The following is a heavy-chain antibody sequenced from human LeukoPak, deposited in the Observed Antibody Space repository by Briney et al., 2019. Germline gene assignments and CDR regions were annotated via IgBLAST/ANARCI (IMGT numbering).Heavy chain of an antibody. CDR3: ARGYCSSTSCYPANDAFDI. CDR2: IYYSGST. CDR1: GGSISSGDYY. D-gene: IGHD2-2*01. Sequence: SQTLSLACTVSGGSISSGDYYWSWIRQPPGKGLEWIGHIYYSGSTYYNPSLKSRVTISVDTSKNQFSLKLSSVTAADTAVYYCARGYCSSTSCYPANDAFDIWGQGTMVTVSS. J-gene: IGHJ3*02. V-gene: IGHV4-30-4*08.